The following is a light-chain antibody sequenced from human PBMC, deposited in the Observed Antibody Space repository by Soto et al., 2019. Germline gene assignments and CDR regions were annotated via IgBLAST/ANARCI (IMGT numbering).Light chain of an antibody. CDR2: LEGTGRY. CDR1: SGYVSYI. V-gene: IGLV4-60*03. Sequence: QLVLTQSSSASASLGSSVKLTCTLNSGYVSYIVAWHQLEPGKAPRYLMKLEGTGRYNKGSGVPDRFSGSSSGPDRYLIISNLQSEDEADYYCETWANNVWVFGGGTKLTVL. CDR3: ETWANNVWV. J-gene: IGLJ3*02.